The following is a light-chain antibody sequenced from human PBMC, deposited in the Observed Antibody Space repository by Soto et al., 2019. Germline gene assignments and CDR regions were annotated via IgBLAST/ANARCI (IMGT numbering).Light chain of an antibody. CDR2: LNSDGSH. V-gene: IGLV4-69*01. J-gene: IGLJ3*02. Sequence: QSVLTQSHSASASLGASVKLTCTLSSGHISYAIAWHQQQPEKGPRYLMKLNSDGSHSKGDGIPDRLSGSSSGAERYLTISGLLSEDEADYYCQTWGTGIQVFGGGSKLTLL. CDR3: QTWGTGIQV. CDR1: SGHISYA.